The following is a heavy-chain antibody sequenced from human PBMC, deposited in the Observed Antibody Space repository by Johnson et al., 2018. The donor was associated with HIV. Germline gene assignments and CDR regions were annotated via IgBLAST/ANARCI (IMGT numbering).Heavy chain of an antibody. V-gene: IGHV3-9*01. CDR2: ISWNSGSI. CDR3: AKVLYDFWSGYYGAFDI. Sequence: EVQLVESGGGVVQPGRSLRLSCAASGFTFSSYAMHWVRQAPGKGLEWVSGISWNSGSIGYADSVKGRFTISRDNAKNSLYLQMNSLRAEDTALYYCAKVLYDFWSGYYGAFDIWGQGTMVTVSS. D-gene: IGHD3-3*01. J-gene: IGHJ3*02. CDR1: GFTFSSYA.